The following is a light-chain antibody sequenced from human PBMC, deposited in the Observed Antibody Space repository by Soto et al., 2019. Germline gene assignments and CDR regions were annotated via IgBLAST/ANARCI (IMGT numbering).Light chain of an antibody. V-gene: IGLV1-44*01. CDR3: AAWDDSVNGYV. CDR2: KSK. Sequence: QSVLTEPPSASGTTGQRVTISCSGSKSNIGNNTVNWYQQFPGMAPRLLIRKSKQRPSGVPDRFSGSKSGTSASLAISGLQSEDEADYYCAAWDDSVNGYVFGNRTKVTVL. CDR1: KSNIGNNT. J-gene: IGLJ1*01.